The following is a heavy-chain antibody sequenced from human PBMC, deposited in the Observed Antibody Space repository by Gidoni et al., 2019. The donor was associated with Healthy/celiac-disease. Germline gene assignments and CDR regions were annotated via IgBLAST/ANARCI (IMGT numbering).Heavy chain of an antibody. CDR1: GFTFSSYS. Sequence: EVQLVESGGGLVKPGGSLRLSCAASGFTFSSYSMNWVRQAPGKGLEWVSSISSSSSYIYYADSVKGRFTISRDNAKNSLYLQMNSLRAEDTAVYYCARGGTGFGTSHYYYYGMDVWGQGTTVTVSS. CDR2: ISSSSSYI. D-gene: IGHD3-10*01. V-gene: IGHV3-21*01. J-gene: IGHJ6*02. CDR3: ARGGTGFGTSHYYYYGMDV.